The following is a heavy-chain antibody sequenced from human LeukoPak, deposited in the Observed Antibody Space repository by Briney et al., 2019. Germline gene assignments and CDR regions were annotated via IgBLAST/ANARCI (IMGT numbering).Heavy chain of an antibody. CDR1: GFTFSPVW. D-gene: IGHD1-26*01. Sequence: GGSLRLSCAASGFTFSPVWMHWVRQAPGKGLMWVSHIINDGSYTTYADSVKGRFTISRDNAKNTVYLQMNSLRAEDTAVYYCARDGLGARGNYWGQGTLVTVSS. CDR3: ARDGLGARGNY. J-gene: IGHJ4*02. V-gene: IGHV3-74*01. CDR2: IINDGSYT.